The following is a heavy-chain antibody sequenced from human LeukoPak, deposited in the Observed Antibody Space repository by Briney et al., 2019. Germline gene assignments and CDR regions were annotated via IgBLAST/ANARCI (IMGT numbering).Heavy chain of an antibody. CDR2: IYYSGST. CDR1: GGSISSYY. CDR3: ARRYSGYENDAFDI. J-gene: IGHJ3*02. D-gene: IGHD5-12*01. Sequence: SETLSLTCTVSGGSISSYYWSWIRQPPGKGLEWIGYIYYSGSTNYNPSLKSRVTISVDKSKNQFSLKLSSVTAADTAVYYCARRYSGYENDAFDIWGQGTMVTVSS. V-gene: IGHV4-59*12.